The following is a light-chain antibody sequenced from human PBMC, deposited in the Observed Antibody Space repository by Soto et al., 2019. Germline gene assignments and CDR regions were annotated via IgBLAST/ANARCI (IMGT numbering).Light chain of an antibody. V-gene: IGKV3-11*01. CDR2: LTS. Sequence: EIVLTQSPATLSAFPGDRVTLSCRASQAVNTRLAWYQHKPGQAPRLLIYLTSNRAAGVPSRFSAWGSETDFTLTISDVQPEDFAVYYCQQRSNWPPTFGQGTRLEIK. CDR3: QQRSNWPPT. CDR1: QAVNTR. J-gene: IGKJ5*01.